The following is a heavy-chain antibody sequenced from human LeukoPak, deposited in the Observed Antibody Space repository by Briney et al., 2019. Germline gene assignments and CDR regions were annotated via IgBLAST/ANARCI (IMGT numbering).Heavy chain of an antibody. Sequence: PGGSLRLTCAASGFTFSTYTMYWVRNPPGKRLEWVSIIGNNGGGIHYADSVKGRFTISRDNFKNALYLQMNSLRVEDTAVYYCAIDPNWGTHSWGQGVLVTVSS. V-gene: IGHV3-23*01. CDR2: IGNNGGGI. CDR3: AIDPNWGTHS. D-gene: IGHD7-27*01. J-gene: IGHJ4*02. CDR1: GFTFSTYT.